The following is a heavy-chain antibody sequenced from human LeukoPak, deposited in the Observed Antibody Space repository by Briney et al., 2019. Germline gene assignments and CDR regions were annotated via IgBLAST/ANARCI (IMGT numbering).Heavy chain of an antibody. CDR3: ARDIVVVPAAKPLDY. Sequence: GASVKVSCKASGYTFTGYGISWVRQAPGQGLEWMGWISAYNGNTNYAQKLQGRVTMTTDTSTSTAYMELRSLRSDDTAVYYCARDIVVVPAAKPLDYWGQGTLVTVSS. V-gene: IGHV1-18*01. CDR1: GYTFTGYG. D-gene: IGHD2-2*02. J-gene: IGHJ4*02. CDR2: ISAYNGNT.